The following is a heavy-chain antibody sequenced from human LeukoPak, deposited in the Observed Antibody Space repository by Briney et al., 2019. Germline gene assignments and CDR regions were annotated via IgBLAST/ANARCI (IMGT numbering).Heavy chain of an antibody. CDR1: GVSISNYY. Sequence: SESLSLTCAVSGVSISNYYWSWIRQPPGEGLEWVGYIFYSGSTNYNPSLESRVTISVGSSRNQFSLKMNSVTTADTAVYYCARHLATATSAFDSWGRGTLVTVSS. CDR2: IFYSGST. V-gene: IGHV4-59*01. D-gene: IGHD1-26*01. CDR3: ARHLATATSAFDS. J-gene: IGHJ4*02.